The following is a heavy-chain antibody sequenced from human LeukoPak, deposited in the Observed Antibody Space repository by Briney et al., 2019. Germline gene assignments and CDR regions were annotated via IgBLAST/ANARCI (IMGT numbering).Heavy chain of an antibody. CDR2: TYYSGST. J-gene: IGHJ4*02. CDR3: ARLGPPFDY. V-gene: IGHV4-59*08. Sequence: SETLSLTCTVSGGSISSYYWSWIRQPPGKGLEWIGYTYYSGSTNYNPSLKSRVTISVDTSKNQFSLKLSSVTAADTAVYYCARLGPPFDYWGQGTLVTVSS. CDR1: GGSISSYY.